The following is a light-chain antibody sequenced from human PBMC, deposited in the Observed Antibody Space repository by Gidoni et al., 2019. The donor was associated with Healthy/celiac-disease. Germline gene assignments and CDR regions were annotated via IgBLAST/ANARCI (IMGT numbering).Light chain of an antibody. V-gene: IGKV1-39*01. Sequence: DIYITQTPSSLSASVGDRVTITCRASQSISSYLNWYQQKPGKAPKLLIYAASSLQSGVPSRFSGSGSGTDFTLTISSLQPEDFATYYCQQSYSTPYTFGQGTKVEIK. CDR3: QQSYSTPYT. J-gene: IGKJ2*01. CDR1: QSISSY. CDR2: AAS.